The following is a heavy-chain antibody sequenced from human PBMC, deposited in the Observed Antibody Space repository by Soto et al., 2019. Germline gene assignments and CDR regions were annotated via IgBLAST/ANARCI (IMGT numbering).Heavy chain of an antibody. J-gene: IGHJ4*02. Sequence: SGPTLVNPTETLTLTCSVSGFSLTDTRMGVSWIRQAPGKALEWLAHIISNDDKSYSTSLKSRLTISKDTSKSQVVLRMTNMDPVDTGRYYCARALFYSDSDGYYFAFDYWGPGTLVTVSS. CDR2: IISNDDK. CDR1: GFSLTDTRMG. D-gene: IGHD3-22*01. V-gene: IGHV2-26*01. CDR3: ARALFYSDSDGYYFAFDY.